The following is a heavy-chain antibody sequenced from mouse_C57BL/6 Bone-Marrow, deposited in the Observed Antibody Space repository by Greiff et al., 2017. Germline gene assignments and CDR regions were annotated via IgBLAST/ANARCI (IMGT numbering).Heavy chain of an antibody. D-gene: IGHD1-1*01. CDR2: ISSGGSYT. CDR1: GFTFSSYG. Sequence: EVQLVESGGDLVKPGGSLKLSCAASGFTFSSYGMSWVRQTPDKRLEWVATISSGGSYTYYPDSVKGRITISRDNAKNTLYLQMSSLKSEDTAMDYCARPLYYPGLVAYWGQGTLVTVSA. CDR3: ARPLYYPGLVAY. V-gene: IGHV5-6*01. J-gene: IGHJ3*01.